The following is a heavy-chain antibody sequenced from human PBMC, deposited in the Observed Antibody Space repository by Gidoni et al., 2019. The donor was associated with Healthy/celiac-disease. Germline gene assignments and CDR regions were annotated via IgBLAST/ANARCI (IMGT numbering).Heavy chain of an antibody. D-gene: IGHD3-3*01. Sequence: QVQLVQSGAEVKKPGASVKGSCKDSGSTLTSYDINWVRQATGQGLEWMGWMNLNGGNTGYAQRFQGRVTMTRNTSISTAYMELSSLRSEDTAVYYCARVSCGFFGVVKDWFDPWGQGTLVTVSS. J-gene: IGHJ5*02. CDR3: ARVSCGFFGVVKDWFDP. CDR1: GSTLTSYD. V-gene: IGHV1-8*01. CDR2: MNLNGGNT.